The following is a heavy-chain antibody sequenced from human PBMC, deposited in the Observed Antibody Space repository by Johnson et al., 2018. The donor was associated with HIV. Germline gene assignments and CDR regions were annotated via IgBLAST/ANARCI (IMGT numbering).Heavy chain of an antibody. CDR3: ARGPISIFGVVTTGDAFDI. CDR1: GFTFDDYG. CDR2: IRYDGSNK. V-gene: IGHV3-30*02. D-gene: IGHD3-3*01. Sequence: QVQLVESGGGVVRPGGSLRLSCAASGFTFDDYGMSWVRQAPGKGLEWVAFIRYDGSNKYYADSVKGRFTISRVNSKNTLYLKMNSLGAEDTAVYYCARGPISIFGVVTTGDAFDIWGQGTMVTVSS. J-gene: IGHJ3*02.